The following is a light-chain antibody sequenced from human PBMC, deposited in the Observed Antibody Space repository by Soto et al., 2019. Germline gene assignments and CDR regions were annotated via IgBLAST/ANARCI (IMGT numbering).Light chain of an antibody. V-gene: IGLV2-14*01. CDR3: SSYTSSSTL. CDR1: SSGVGSYNY. J-gene: IGLJ1*01. CDR2: EVS. Sequence: QSALTQPASVPGSPGQSITISCTGTSSGVGSYNYVSWYQQHPGKAPKLMIYEVSDRPSGISSRFSGSKSGNTASLTISGLQTEDEADYYCSSYTSSSTLFGTGTKVTVL.